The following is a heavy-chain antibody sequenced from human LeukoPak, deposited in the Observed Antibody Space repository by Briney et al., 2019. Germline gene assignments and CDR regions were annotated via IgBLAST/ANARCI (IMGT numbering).Heavy chain of an antibody. CDR3: ARVEISGRKGGVFDY. CDR2: ISAYNGNT. CDR1: GYTFTSYG. D-gene: IGHD3-3*01. Sequence: ASVKVSCKASGYTFTSYGISWVRQAPGQGLEWMGWISAYNGNTNYAQKLQGRVTMTTDTSTSTAYMELRSLRSDDTAVYYCARVEISGRKGGVFDYWGQGTLVTVSS. J-gene: IGHJ4*02. V-gene: IGHV1-18*01.